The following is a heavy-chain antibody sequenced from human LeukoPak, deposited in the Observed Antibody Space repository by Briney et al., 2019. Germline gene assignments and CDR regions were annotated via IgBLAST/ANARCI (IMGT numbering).Heavy chain of an antibody. CDR2: INHSGST. CDR3: ARDSGSYHDAFDI. J-gene: IGHJ3*02. V-gene: IGHV4-34*01. D-gene: IGHD1-26*01. Sequence: PSETLSLTCAVYGGSFSGYYWSWVRQPPGKGLEWIGEINHSGSTKYNPSLKSRVSISVDTSKNQFSLKLSSVTAAATAVYYCARDSGSYHDAFDIWGQGTMVTVSS. CDR1: GGSFSGYY.